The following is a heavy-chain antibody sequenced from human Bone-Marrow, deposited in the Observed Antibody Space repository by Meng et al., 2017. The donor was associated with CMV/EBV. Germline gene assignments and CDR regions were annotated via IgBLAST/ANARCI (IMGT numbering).Heavy chain of an antibody. Sequence: GGSLRLSCKGSGYSFTSYWIGWARQMPGKGLEWMGIIYPGDSDTRYSPSFQGQVTISADKSISTDYLQLTSLEASDTAMYYCARISWYSSSSRAFDIWGQGTMVTVSS. V-gene: IGHV5-51*01. CDR2: IYPGDSDT. D-gene: IGHD6-6*01. J-gene: IGHJ3*02. CDR1: GYSFTSYW. CDR3: ARISWYSSSSRAFDI.